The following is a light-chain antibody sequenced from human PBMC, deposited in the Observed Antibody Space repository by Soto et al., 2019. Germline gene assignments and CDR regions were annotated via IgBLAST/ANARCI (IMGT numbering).Light chain of an antibody. J-gene: IGKJ1*01. Sequence: DIQMTQSPSSLSASIGDRVTITCRASQSIRSYLNWYQQKPGKAPKLLIYAASSLQSGVPSRFSGSGSGTDFTLTISSLQPEEFATYYCQQNYSIPPWTFCQGTKVEIK. CDR1: QSIRSY. CDR2: AAS. V-gene: IGKV1-39*01. CDR3: QQNYSIPPWT.